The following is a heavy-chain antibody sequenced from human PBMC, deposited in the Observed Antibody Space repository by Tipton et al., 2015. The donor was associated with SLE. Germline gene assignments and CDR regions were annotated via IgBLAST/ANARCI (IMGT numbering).Heavy chain of an antibody. J-gene: IGHJ4*02. V-gene: IGHV4-59*11. CDR3: ASLSRDGYNKLDY. D-gene: IGHD5-24*01. CDR1: GGSISSHY. Sequence: TLSLTCAVYGGSISSHYWSWIRQPPGKGLEWIGYIYYSGSTNYNPSLKSRVTISVDTSKNQFSLKLSSVTAADTAVYYCASLSRDGYNKLDYWGQGTLVTVSS. CDR2: IYYSGST.